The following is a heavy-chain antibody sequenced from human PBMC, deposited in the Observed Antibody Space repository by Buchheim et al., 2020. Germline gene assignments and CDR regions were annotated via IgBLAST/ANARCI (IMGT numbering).Heavy chain of an antibody. CDR3: VKAFSGSFQGTFHY. V-gene: IGHV3-30*18. J-gene: IGHJ4*02. Sequence: VQLVESGGTLVQPGGSLRLSCAASGLMFSSHWMSWVRQAPGKGLEWVAVISHDGSDKYYADSVKGRFTISRDNSNNTLYVQMNSLTAEDMAVYYCVKAFSGSFQGTFHYWGQGTL. D-gene: IGHD1-26*01. CDR2: ISHDGSDK. CDR1: GLMFSSHW.